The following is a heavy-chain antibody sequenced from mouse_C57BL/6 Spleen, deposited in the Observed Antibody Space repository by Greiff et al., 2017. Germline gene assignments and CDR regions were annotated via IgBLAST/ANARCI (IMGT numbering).Heavy chain of an antibody. CDR3: ARYYYCSYFDY. Sequence: EVKLVESGGGLVKPGGSLKLSCAASGFTFSDYGMHWVRQAPEKGLEWVAYISSGSSTIYYADTVKGRFTISRDNAKNTLFMEMTSLRSENTAMYYCARYYYCSYFDYWGQGTTLTVSS. V-gene: IGHV5-17*01. CDR1: GFTFSDYG. D-gene: IGHD1-1*01. J-gene: IGHJ2*01. CDR2: ISSGSSTI.